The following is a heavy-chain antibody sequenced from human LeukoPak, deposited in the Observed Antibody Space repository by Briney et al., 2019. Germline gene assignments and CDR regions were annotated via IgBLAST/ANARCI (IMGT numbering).Heavy chain of an antibody. CDR2: INAGNGNT. V-gene: IGHV1-3*01. CDR3: ARDKHRSGCINSCYYGMDV. Sequence: ASVKVSCKASGYTFTSYAMHWVRQAPGQRLEWMGWINAGNGNTKYSQKFQGRVTITRDTFASTAYMELSSLRSEDTAVYYCARDKHRSGCINSCYYGMDVWGQGTTVTVSS. D-gene: IGHD6-19*01. CDR1: GYTFTSYA. J-gene: IGHJ6*02.